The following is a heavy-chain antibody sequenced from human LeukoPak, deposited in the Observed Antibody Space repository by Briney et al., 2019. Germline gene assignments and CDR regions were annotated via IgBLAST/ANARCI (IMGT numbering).Heavy chain of an antibody. V-gene: IGHV3-48*03. CDR1: GFTFSSYE. J-gene: IGHJ6*02. Sequence: PGGSLRLSCAASGFTFSSYEMSWVRQAPGKGLEWVSYIGSSGITIYYADSVKGRFTISRDNAKNSLYLQMNSLRAEDTAVYYCARGHRFYGMDVWGQGTTVTVSS. CDR3: ARGHRFYGMDV. D-gene: IGHD3-16*02. CDR2: IGSSGITI.